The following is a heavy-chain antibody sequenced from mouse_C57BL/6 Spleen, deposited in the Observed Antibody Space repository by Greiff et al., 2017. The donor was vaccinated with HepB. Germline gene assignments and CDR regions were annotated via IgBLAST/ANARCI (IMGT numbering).Heavy chain of an antibody. J-gene: IGHJ4*01. CDR3: ASRFYGDYAMDY. CDR1: GYTFTDYN. CDR2: INPNNGGT. V-gene: IGHV1-18*01. Sequence: EVKLQESGPELVKPGASVKIPCKASGYTFTDYNMDWVKQSHGKSLEWIGDINPNNGGTIYNQKFKGKATLTVDKSSSTAYMELRSLTSEDTAVYYCASRFYGDYAMDYWGQGTSVTVSS. D-gene: IGHD1-1*01.